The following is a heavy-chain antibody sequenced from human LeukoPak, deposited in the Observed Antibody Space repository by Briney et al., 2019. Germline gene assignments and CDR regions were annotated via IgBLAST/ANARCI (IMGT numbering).Heavy chain of an antibody. CDR1: GGSISSSSYY. V-gene: IGHV4-39*07. CDR2: IYYSGST. CDR3: ARGWGCSSTSCYNPYYYYGMDV. J-gene: IGHJ6*02. Sequence: SETLSLTCTVSGGSISSSSYYWGWIRQPPGKGLEWIGSIYYSGSTYYNPSLKSRVTISVDTSKNQFSLKLSSVTAADTAVYYCARGWGCSSTSCYNPYYYYGMDVWGQGTTVTVSS. D-gene: IGHD2-2*02.